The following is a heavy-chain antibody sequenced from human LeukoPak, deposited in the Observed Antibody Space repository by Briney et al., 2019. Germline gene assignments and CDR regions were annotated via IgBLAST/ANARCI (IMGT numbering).Heavy chain of an antibody. CDR2: ISGSGGST. J-gene: IGHJ4*02. Sequence: PGGSLRLSCAASGFTFSSYAMSWVRHAPGKGREWVSAISGSGGSTYYADSVKGRFTISRDNSKNTLYLQMNSLRAEDTAVYYCAKSPCGGDCYYFDYWGQGTLVTVSS. CDR3: AKSPCGGDCYYFDY. D-gene: IGHD2-21*02. CDR1: GFTFSSYA. V-gene: IGHV3-23*01.